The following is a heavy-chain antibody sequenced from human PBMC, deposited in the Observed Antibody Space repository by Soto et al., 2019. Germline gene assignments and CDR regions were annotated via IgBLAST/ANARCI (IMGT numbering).Heavy chain of an antibody. V-gene: IGHV1-69*12. Sequence: QVQLVQSGAEVKKPGSSVKVSCKASGGTFSSYAISWVRQAPGQGLEWMGGIIPIFGTANYAQKFQGRVTITADESTSTAYKELSSLRSEDTAVYYCASHGITGTWVYYYGMDVWGQGTTVTVSS. CDR3: ASHGITGTWVYYYGMDV. D-gene: IGHD1-7*01. CDR1: GGTFSSYA. CDR2: IIPIFGTA. J-gene: IGHJ6*02.